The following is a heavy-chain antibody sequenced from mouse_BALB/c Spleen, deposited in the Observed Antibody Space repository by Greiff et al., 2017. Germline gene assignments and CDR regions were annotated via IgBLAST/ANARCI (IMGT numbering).Heavy chain of an antibody. CDR1: GFSFSSYG. Sequence: EVKLMESGGDLVKPGGSLKLSCAASGFSFSSYGMSWVRQTPDKRLEWVATISSGGSYTYYPDSVKGRFTIARDNAKNTLYLQMSSLKSEDTAMYCCARQTEYYAMDYWGQGTSVTVSS. CDR3: ARQTEYYAMDY. J-gene: IGHJ4*01. V-gene: IGHV5-6*01. CDR2: ISSGGSYT.